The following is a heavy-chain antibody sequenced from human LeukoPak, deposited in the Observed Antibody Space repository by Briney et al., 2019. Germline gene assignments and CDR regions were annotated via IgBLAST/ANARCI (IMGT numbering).Heavy chain of an antibody. J-gene: IGHJ4*02. CDR2: IKSKTDGGTT. Sequence: GGSLRLSCVASGFTFTNAWMSWVRQAPGKGLEWVGHIKSKTDGGTTDYAAPVKGRFIISRDDSKDTLYLRMNSLKTDDTAVYYCTKYDTFVNFDYWGQGTLVTVSS. CDR1: GFTFTNAW. D-gene: IGHD3-22*01. V-gene: IGHV3-15*01. CDR3: TKYDTFVNFDY.